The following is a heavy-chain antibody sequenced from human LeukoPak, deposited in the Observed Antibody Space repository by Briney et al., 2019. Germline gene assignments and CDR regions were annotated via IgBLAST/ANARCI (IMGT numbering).Heavy chain of an antibody. J-gene: IGHJ4*02. CDR2: IDHSGST. V-gene: IGHV4-34*01. Sequence: SETLSLTCAVYGGSFSGYYWSWIRQPPGKGLEWIGEIDHSGSTNYNPSLKSRVTISVDTSKNQFSLKLSSVTAADTAVYYCARGSTIAAAGTFDYWGQGTLVTVSS. D-gene: IGHD6-13*01. CDR1: GGSFSGYY. CDR3: ARGSTIAAAGTFDY.